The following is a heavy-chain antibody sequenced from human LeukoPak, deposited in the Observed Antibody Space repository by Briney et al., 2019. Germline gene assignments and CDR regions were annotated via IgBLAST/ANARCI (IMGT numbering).Heavy chain of an antibody. V-gene: IGHV3-33*08. J-gene: IGHJ4*02. D-gene: IGHD3-10*01. CDR3: AREYYGSGSYYNDY. CDR1: GFTFSSYW. Sequence: PGGSLRLSCAASGFTFSSYWMSWVRQAPGKGLEWVAVIWYDGSNKYYADSVKGRFTISRDNSKNTLYLQMNSLRAEDTAVYYCAREYYGSGSYYNDYWGQGTLVTVSS. CDR2: IWYDGSNK.